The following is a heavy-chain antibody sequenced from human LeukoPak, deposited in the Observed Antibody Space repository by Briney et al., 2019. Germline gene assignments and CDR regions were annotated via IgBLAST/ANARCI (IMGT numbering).Heavy chain of an antibody. CDR1: GFSFSSYW. CDR3: ATQQRGNPAY. CDR2: ITNDGSST. V-gene: IGHV3-74*01. Sequence: PGGSLRLSCAASGFSFSSYWMHWVRQAPGKGLVWVSRITNDGSSTTYADSVKGRFTISRDNAKNMLYLQVNSLGAEDTAVYYCATQQRGNPAYWGQGTLVTVSS. D-gene: IGHD1-14*01. J-gene: IGHJ4*02.